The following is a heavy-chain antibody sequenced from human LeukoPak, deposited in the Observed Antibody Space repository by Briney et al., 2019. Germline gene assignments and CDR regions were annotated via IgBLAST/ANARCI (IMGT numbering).Heavy chain of an antibody. CDR2: INHSGST. CDR3: VRFGCSSTSCWGYFDY. CDR1: GGSFSGYY. D-gene: IGHD2-2*01. J-gene: IGHJ4*02. Sequence: PSETLSLTCAVYGGSFSGYYWSWIRQPPGKGLEWIGEINHSGSTNYNPSLKSRVTISVDTSKNQFSLKLSSVTAADTAVYYCVRFGCSSTSCWGYFDYWGQGTLVTVSS. V-gene: IGHV4-34*01.